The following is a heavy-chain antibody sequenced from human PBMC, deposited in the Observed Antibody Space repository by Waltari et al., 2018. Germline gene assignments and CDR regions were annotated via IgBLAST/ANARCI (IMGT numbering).Heavy chain of an antibody. Sequence: EVQLVESGGGLVQPGGSLRLSCAASGFTFSSYAMSWVRQAHGTGLEWVSAISGSGGSTYYADAVKGRFTISRDNSKNRLYLQMSSLRAEDTAVYYWAKGGRRRDRGSSGIFADYWGQGTLVTVSS. J-gene: IGHJ4*02. CDR3: AKGGRRRDRGSSGIFADY. CDR1: GFTFSSYA. CDR2: ISGSGGST. V-gene: IGHV3-23*04. D-gene: IGHD6-13*01.